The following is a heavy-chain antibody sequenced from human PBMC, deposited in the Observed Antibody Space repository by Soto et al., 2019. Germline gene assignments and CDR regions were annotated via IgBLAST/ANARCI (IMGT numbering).Heavy chain of an antibody. CDR1: GGTFSSYA. Sequence: SVKVSCKASGGTFSSYAISWVRQAPGQGLEWMGGIIPIFGTANYAQKFQGRVTITADESTSTAYMELSSLRSEDTAVYYCARDNIVVVPAAMVPYNWFDPWGQGTLVTVSS. CDR2: IIPIFGTA. CDR3: ARDNIVVVPAAMVPYNWFDP. D-gene: IGHD2-2*01. J-gene: IGHJ5*02. V-gene: IGHV1-69*13.